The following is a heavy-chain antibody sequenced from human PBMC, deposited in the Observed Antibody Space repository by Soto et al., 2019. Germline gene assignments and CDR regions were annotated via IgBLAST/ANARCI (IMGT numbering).Heavy chain of an antibody. CDR2: ISNNGINK. Sequence: GGSLRLSCAASGFTFSTYGMHWVRQAPGKGLEWLAVISNNGINKYYADSVKGRFTISRDNSKDTLFLQMNSLRGEDTAIYYCARVIRADSTSSNFYYYSGLDVWGQGTTVTVSS. V-gene: IGHV3-30*03. CDR1: GFTFSTYG. CDR3: ARVIRADSTSSNFYYYSGLDV. J-gene: IGHJ6*02. D-gene: IGHD6-6*01.